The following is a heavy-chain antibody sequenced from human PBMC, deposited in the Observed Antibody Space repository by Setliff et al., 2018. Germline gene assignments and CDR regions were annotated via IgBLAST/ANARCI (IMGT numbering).Heavy chain of an antibody. CDR1: GYTFTSYA. CDR3: ARVIPYYFDS. Sequence: ASVKVSCKASGYTFTSYAMNWVRQAPGQGLEWMGWIHTNTGNPTYAQGFTGRFVFSLDTSASTAYLQITSLKAEDTAVYYCARVIPYYFDSWGQGTLVTSPQ. CDR2: IHTNTGNP. J-gene: IGHJ4*02. V-gene: IGHV7-4-1*02.